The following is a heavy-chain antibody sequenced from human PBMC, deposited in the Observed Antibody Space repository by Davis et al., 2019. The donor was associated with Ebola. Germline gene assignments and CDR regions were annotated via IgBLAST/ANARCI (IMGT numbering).Heavy chain of an antibody. CDR3: ARGRRLLADAFHI. Sequence: GESLKISCAASGFTFSVSAIHWVRQAPGRGLEWVGRIRTKTNRYATAYGASVKGRSTVTRDDSKSTAYLQLNSLKTEDTAVYYCARGRRLLADAFHIWGQGTMVTASS. CDR2: IRTKTNRYAT. V-gene: IGHV3-73*01. CDR1: GFTFSVSA. J-gene: IGHJ3*02. D-gene: IGHD2-8*02.